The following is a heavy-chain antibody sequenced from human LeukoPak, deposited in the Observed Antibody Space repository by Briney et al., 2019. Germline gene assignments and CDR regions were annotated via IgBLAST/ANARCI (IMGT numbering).Heavy chain of an antibody. J-gene: IGHJ4*02. Sequence: GGSLRLSCAASGFTFSSYGMSWVRQAPGKGLEWVSVISGGGGTTYYGDSVKGRFTISRDNSKNTLFLQVNSLRVEDTATYYCVKGATVTTRPNFDYWGQGTVVTVSS. CDR2: ISGGGGTT. CDR3: VKGATVTTRPNFDY. V-gene: IGHV3-23*01. CDR1: GFTFSSYG. D-gene: IGHD4-17*01.